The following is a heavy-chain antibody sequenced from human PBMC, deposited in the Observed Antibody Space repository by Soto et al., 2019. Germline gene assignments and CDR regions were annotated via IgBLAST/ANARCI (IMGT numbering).Heavy chain of an antibody. D-gene: IGHD6-19*01. V-gene: IGHV3-30-3*01. J-gene: IGHJ1*01. CDR1: GFTFSSYA. CDR2: ISYDGSNK. CDR3: ARDRSADRFVQYFQH. Sequence: PGGSLRLSCAASGFTFSSYAMHWVRQAPGKGLEWVAVISYDGSNKYYADSVKGRFTISRDNAQNSLYLQMNSLTSEDTAVYYCARDRSADRFVQYFQHWGPGTLVTVSS.